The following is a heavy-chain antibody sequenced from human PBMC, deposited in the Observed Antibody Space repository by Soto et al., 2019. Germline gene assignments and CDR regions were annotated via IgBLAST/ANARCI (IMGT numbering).Heavy chain of an antibody. CDR3: AGGSGGGSGSYSMDV. CDR2: INPNSGGT. D-gene: IGHD3-10*01. Sequence: GASVKVSCKASGYTFTGYYMHWVRQAPGQGLEWMGWINPNSGGTNYAQKFQGWVTMTRDTSISTAYMELSRLRSDDTAVYYCAGGSGGGSGSYSMDVWGQGTTVTVSS. CDR1: GYTFTGYY. J-gene: IGHJ6*02. V-gene: IGHV1-2*04.